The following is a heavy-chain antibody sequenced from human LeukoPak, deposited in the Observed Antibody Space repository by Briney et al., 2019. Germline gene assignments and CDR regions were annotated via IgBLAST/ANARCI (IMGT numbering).Heavy chain of an antibody. CDR1: GFTFSSYG. V-gene: IGHV3-30*02. CDR3: AEDRRAVPAARRLDY. CDR2: IRYDGSNK. J-gene: IGHJ4*02. Sequence: GGSLRLSCVASGFTFSSYGMHWVRQAPGKGLEWVAFIRYDGSNKYYADSVKGRFTISRDNSKNTLYLQMNSLRAEDTAVYYCAEDRRAVPAARRLDYWGQGTLVTVSS. D-gene: IGHD2-2*01.